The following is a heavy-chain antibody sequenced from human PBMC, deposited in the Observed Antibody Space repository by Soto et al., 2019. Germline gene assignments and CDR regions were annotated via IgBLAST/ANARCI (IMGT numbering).Heavy chain of an antibody. CDR2: ISAYNGNT. J-gene: IGHJ4*02. CDR1: GYTFTSYG. CDR3: ARAPPVTMVRGAQPGLDY. Sequence: QVQLVQPGAEVKKPGASVKVSCKASGYTFTSYGISWVRQAPGQGLEWMGWISAYNGNTNYAQKLQGRVTMTTDTSTRTAYMELRSLRSDDTAVYYCARAPPVTMVRGAQPGLDYWGQGTLVTVCS. V-gene: IGHV1-18*01. D-gene: IGHD3-10*01.